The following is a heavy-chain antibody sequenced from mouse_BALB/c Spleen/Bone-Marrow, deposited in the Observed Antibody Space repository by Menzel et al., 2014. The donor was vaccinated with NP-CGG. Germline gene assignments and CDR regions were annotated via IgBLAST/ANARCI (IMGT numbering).Heavy chain of an antibody. CDR3: AGGGHDFSLDY. V-gene: IGHV1-69*01. D-gene: IGHD2-4*01. J-gene: IGHJ4*01. CDR2: IDTSDSYI. Sequence: VQLVESGAEFVMPGASVKMSCKASGYTFTDKWMHWVKQRPGQGLEWIGAIDTSDSYINYNQKFKGKASLTVDASSSTAYMHLSSLTSDDSAVYYCAGGGHDFSLDYWGQGTSVIVSS. CDR1: GYTFTDKW.